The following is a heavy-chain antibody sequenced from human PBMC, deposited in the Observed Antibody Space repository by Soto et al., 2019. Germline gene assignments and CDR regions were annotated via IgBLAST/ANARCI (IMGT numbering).Heavy chain of an antibody. CDR3: AKGNSNYDFYYYYGMDV. Sequence: SLRLSCAASGFTFSSYAMSWVRQAPGKGLEWVSAISGSGGSTYYADSVKGRFTISRDNSKNTLYLQMNSLRAEDTAVYYCAKGNSNYDFYYYYGMDVWGQGTTVTVSS. CDR1: GFTFSSYA. J-gene: IGHJ6*02. V-gene: IGHV3-23*01. CDR2: ISGSGGST. D-gene: IGHD4-4*01.